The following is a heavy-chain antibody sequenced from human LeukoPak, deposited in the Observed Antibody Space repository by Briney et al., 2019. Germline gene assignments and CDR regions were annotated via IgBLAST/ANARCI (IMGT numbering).Heavy chain of an antibody. CDR2: IYPGDSDT. CDR1: GYSFTAYW. J-gene: IGHJ4*02. V-gene: IGHV5-51*01. D-gene: IGHD2-2*02. CDR3: ARSSVPSAIEHFDY. Sequence: GESLTLSCQGSGYSFTAYWIAWVRQMPGKGLEWMGIIYPGDSDTRYSPSFQGQVTISADKSISTAYLQWSSLKASDTAMYYCARSSVPSAIEHFDYWGQGTLVTVSS.